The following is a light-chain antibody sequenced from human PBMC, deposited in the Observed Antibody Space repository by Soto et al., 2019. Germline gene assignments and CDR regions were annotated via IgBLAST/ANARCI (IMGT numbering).Light chain of an antibody. CDR2: GAS. J-gene: IGKJ3*01. Sequence: DIQMTQSPSSLSASVGDRVTITCRASQGISNYLAWYQQKPGKVPHVLIYGASTLQSGVPSRFSASGSGTDFTLTINGLQPEDVATYYCQKYKSAPFTFGPGTKVEIK. CDR3: QKYKSAPFT. V-gene: IGKV1-27*01. CDR1: QGISNY.